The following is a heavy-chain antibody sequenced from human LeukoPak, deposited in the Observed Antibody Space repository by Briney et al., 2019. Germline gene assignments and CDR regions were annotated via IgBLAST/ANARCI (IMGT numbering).Heavy chain of an antibody. CDR2: ISAYNGNT. CDR3: ARDERAIAAAGTNWFDP. D-gene: IGHD6-13*01. J-gene: IGHJ5*02. CDR1: GYTFTSYG. Sequence: ASVKVSCKASGYTFTSYGISWVRQAPGQGLEWMGWISAYNGNTNYAQKLQGRVTMTTDTSTSTAYMELRSLRSDDTAVYYCARDERAIAAAGTNWFDPWGQGTLVTVSS. V-gene: IGHV1-18*01.